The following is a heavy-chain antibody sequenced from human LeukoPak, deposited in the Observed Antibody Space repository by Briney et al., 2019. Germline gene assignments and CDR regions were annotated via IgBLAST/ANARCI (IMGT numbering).Heavy chain of an antibody. J-gene: IGHJ1*01. V-gene: IGHV3-30*01. CDR2: XSYDGSNK. Sequence: GGSLRLSCAASGFTFSSYAMHWVRQAPGKGXXXXXXXSYDGSNKYYADSVKGRFTISRDNSKNTLYLQMNSLRAEDTAVYYCARDSKGYSSRVPYFQHWGQGTLVTVSS. D-gene: IGHD6-13*01. CDR1: GFTFSSYA. CDR3: ARDSKGYSSRVPYFQH.